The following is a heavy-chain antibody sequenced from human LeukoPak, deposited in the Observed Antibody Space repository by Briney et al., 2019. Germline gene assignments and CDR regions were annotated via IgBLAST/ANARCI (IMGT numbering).Heavy chain of an antibody. D-gene: IGHD2-15*01. V-gene: IGHV3-48*01. CDR1: GFTFSSYI. Sequence: GGSLRLSCAASGFTFSSYIMNWVRQAPGKGLEWVSYISSSSSTIYYADSVKGRFTISRDNAKNSLYLQMNSLRAEDTAVYYCARTPRIAYYGMDVWGQGTTVTVSS. CDR3: ARTPRIAYYGMDV. CDR2: ISSSSSTI. J-gene: IGHJ6*02.